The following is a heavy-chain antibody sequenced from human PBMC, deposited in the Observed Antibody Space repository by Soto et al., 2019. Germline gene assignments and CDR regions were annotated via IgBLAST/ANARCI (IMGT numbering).Heavy chain of an antibody. D-gene: IGHD1-26*01. J-gene: IGHJ4*02. Sequence: EVQVLESGGGLVQPGGSLRLSCAASGFTISNYAMSWVRQAPGKGLEWVSAISAGGVNTYYADSVKGRFTISRDNSKNTLYLQMNSLRAEDTAVYFCAKSYSAWSPWDYWGQGTLVTVSS. CDR1: GFTISNYA. CDR2: ISAGGVNT. CDR3: AKSYSAWSPWDY. V-gene: IGHV3-23*01.